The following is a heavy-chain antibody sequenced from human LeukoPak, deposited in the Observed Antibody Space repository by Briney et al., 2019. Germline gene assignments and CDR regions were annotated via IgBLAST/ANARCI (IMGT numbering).Heavy chain of an antibody. Sequence: ASVTVSCTASGYTFTSYYMHWVRQAPGQGLEWMGIINPSGGSTSYAQKFQGRVTTTRDTSTSTVYMELSSLRSEDTAVYYCARADSGSYFFYGRLPGYWGQGTLVTVSS. CDR2: INPSGGST. V-gene: IGHV1-46*01. D-gene: IGHD1-26*01. J-gene: IGHJ4*02. CDR3: ARADSGSYFFYGRLPGY. CDR1: GYTFTSYY.